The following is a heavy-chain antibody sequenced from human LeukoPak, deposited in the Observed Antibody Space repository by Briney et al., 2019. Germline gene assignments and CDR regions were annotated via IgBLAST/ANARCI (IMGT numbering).Heavy chain of an antibody. V-gene: IGHV3-48*03. CDR2: ICSSGSTI. CDR1: GFTFSSYE. CDR3: ARAGRWLQLENAFDI. J-gene: IGHJ3*02. Sequence: GGALRVSCAASGFTFSSYEMNWVRQAPGKGLERGSYICSSGSTIYYADSVRGRLTISRDNAKNSLYLQMNSLRAEDTAVYYCARAGRWLQLENAFDIWGQGTMVTVSS. D-gene: IGHD5-24*01.